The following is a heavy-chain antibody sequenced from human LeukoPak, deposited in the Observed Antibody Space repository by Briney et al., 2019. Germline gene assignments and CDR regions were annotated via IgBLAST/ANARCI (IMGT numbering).Heavy chain of an antibody. J-gene: IGHJ4*01. V-gene: IGHV4-59*01. D-gene: IGHD6-13*01. CDR3: AIIAAAGTSFDY. CDR1: GGSISSYY. Sequence: SETLSLTCTVSGGSISSYYWSWIRQPPGKGLEWIGYIYYSGSTNYNPSLKSRVTISVDTSKNQFSLKLSSVTAADTAVYYCAIIAAAGTSFDYWGHGTLVTVSS. CDR2: IYYSGST.